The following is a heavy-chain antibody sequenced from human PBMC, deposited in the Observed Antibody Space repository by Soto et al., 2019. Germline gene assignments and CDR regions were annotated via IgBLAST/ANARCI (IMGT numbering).Heavy chain of an antibody. CDR1: GYTFTSYY. CDR3: ARDSITMVRGVKAYAFDI. V-gene: IGHV1-46*03. CDR2: INPSGGST. Sequence: QVQLVQSGAEVKKPGASVKVSCKASGYTFTSYYMHWVRQAPGQGLEWMGIINPSGGSTSYAQKFQGRVTMTRDTSTSTVYMELRSLRSEDTAVYYCARDSITMVRGVKAYAFDIWGQGTMVTVSS. J-gene: IGHJ3*02. D-gene: IGHD3-10*01.